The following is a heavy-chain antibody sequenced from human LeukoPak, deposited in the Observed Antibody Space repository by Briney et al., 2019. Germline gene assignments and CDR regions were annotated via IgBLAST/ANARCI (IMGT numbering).Heavy chain of an antibody. CDR3: AREDYTSAWFYFDY. V-gene: IGHV3-30*09. CDR1: GFTFSSYA. J-gene: IGHJ4*02. CDR2: ISYDGTNG. D-gene: IGHD6-19*01. Sequence: GGSLRLSCAASGFTFSSYAMHWVRQAPGKGLEWVASISYDGTNGYYADSVKGRFAISRDNSKNALYLQMNSLRAEDTAVYYCAREDYTSAWFYFDYWGQGTLVTVSS.